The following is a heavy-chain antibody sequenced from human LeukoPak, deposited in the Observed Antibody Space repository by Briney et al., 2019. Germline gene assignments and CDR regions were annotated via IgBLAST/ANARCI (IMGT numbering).Heavy chain of an antibody. Sequence: PSETLSLTCTVSGDSISSGDYYWSWIRQPAGKGLEWIGRISSSGSTNYNPSLKSRVTISVDTSKNQFSLKLSSVTAADTAVYYCARAPSRFGEFASYYYMDVWGKGTTVTISS. CDR3: ARAPSRFGEFASYYYMDV. V-gene: IGHV4-61*02. CDR1: GDSISSGDYY. J-gene: IGHJ6*03. CDR2: ISSSGST. D-gene: IGHD3-10*01.